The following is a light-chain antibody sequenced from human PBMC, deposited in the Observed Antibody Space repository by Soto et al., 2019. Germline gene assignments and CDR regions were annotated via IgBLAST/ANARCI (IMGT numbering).Light chain of an antibody. V-gene: IGKV1-39*01. Sequence: DIQMTQSPSSLSASVGDRVTITCRASQSITNYLNWYQQKPGKAPRLLIYAASSLQSGVPSRFSGSVSGTDFTITISSLQPEDFATYYCQQSYSTPYTFGQGTKLEIK. J-gene: IGKJ2*01. CDR1: QSITNY. CDR3: QQSYSTPYT. CDR2: AAS.